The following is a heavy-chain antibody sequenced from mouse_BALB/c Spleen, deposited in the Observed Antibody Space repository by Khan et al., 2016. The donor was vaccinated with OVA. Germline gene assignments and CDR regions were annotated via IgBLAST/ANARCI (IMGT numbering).Heavy chain of an antibody. J-gene: IGHJ1*01. CDR2: INTYTGEP. D-gene: IGHD1-1*02. CDR3: SRGGNYWYFAV. Sequence: QIQLVQSGPELKKPGATVKISCKASGYTFTTFGMNWVKQAPGKALKWMGWINTYTGEPTYADDFKGRFAFTSETSASTAYLQINNLKNDDAATYFCSRGGNYWYFAVWGAGTTVTVSS. CDR1: GYTFTTFG. V-gene: IGHV9-3-1*01.